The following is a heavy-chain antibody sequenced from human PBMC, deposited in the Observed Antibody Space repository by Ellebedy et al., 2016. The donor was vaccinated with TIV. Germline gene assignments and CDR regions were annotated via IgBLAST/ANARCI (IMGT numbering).Heavy chain of an antibody. D-gene: IGHD5-12*01. J-gene: IGHJ4*02. CDR3: ASERSGYDFDY. CDR1: GFTFSIYG. Sequence: PGGSLRLSCAASGFTFSIYGMHWVRQAPGKGLEWVAVLWYDGSREYYADSVKGRFTVSRYNSKNTLFLQMNSLRTEDTAVYYCASERSGYDFDYWGQGTLVTVSA. CDR2: LWYDGSRE. V-gene: IGHV3-33*01.